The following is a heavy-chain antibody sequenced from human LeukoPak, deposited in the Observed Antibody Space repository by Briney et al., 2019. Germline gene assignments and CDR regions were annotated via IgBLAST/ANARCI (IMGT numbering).Heavy chain of an antibody. V-gene: IGHV4-59*01. CDR1: GGSIRSDY. D-gene: IGHD5-18*01. CDR2: IYYSGST. CDR3: ARERAAMDS. J-gene: IGHJ4*02. Sequence: SETLSLTCIVSGGSIRSDYWSWIRQPPGKGLEWIGYIYYSGSTNYNPSLKSRVTISVDTSKNQFSLKLNSVTAADTAVYFCARERAAMDSWGQGTLVNVSS.